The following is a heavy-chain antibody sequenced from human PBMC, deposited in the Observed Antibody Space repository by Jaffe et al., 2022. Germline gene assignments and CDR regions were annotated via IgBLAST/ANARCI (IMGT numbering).Heavy chain of an antibody. Sequence: QVQLVESGGGVVQPGRSLRLSCAASGFTFSSYGMHWVRQAPGKGLEWVAVISYDGSNKYYADSVKGRFTISRDNSKNTLYLQMNSLRAEDTAVYYCAKDERREYLGEYYFDYWGQGTLVTVSS. CDR1: GFTFSSYG. V-gene: IGHV3-30*18. CDR3: AKDERREYLGEYYFDY. CDR2: ISYDGSNK. J-gene: IGHJ4*02.